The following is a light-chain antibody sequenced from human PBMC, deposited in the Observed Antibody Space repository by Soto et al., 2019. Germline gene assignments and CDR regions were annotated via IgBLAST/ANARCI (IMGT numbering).Light chain of an antibody. J-gene: IGLJ2*01. CDR3: AAWDDRLNGVV. Sequence: QSVLTQPPSASGTPGQRVTISCSGSSSNIGSNTVNWYQQLPGTAPKLLIYSNNQRPSGVPDRFSGSQSGTSASLAISGLQSEDEADYYCAAWDDRLNGVVFGGGTQLTVL. CDR1: SSNIGSNT. V-gene: IGLV1-44*01. CDR2: SNN.